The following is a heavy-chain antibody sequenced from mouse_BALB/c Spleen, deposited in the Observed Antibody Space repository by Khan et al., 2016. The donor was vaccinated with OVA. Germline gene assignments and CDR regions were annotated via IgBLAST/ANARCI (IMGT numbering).Heavy chain of an antibody. J-gene: IGHJ4*01. CDR3: ARSLYYSYGYALDC. D-gene: IGHD2-14*01. CDR2: IRSTGGT. CDR1: GYSITSDYA. Sequence: VQLRLSAPGLVKPSQSLSPTCPVTGYSITSDYAWNWIRQFPGNKLEWMVYIRSTGGTSSNPSLKSQISITRNTSKNQFFLQLKSVTAEDTTTYYCARSLYYSYGYALDCWGRGTLVTVSS. V-gene: IGHV3-2*02.